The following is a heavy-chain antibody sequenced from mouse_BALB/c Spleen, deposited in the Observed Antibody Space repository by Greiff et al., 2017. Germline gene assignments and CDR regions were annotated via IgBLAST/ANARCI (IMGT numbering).Heavy chain of an antibody. V-gene: IGHV1-80*01. D-gene: IGHD3-1*01. CDR3: ARSGEAPTQAWFAY. CDR2: IYPGDGDT. CDR1: GYAFSSYW. J-gene: IGHJ3*01. Sequence: VQLQESGPELVKPGALVKISCKASGYAFSSYWMNWVKQRPGQGLEWIGQIYPGDGDTNYNGKFKGKATLTADKSSSTAYMQLSSLTSEDSEVYFCARSGEAPTQAWFAYWGQGTLVTVSA.